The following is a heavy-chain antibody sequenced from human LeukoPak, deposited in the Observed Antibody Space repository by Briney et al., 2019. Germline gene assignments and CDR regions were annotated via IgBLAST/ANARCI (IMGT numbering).Heavy chain of an antibody. CDR3: NTVYYYGSGSYSGY. CDR1: GFTFYNAW. Sequence: GGSLRLSCAASGFTFYNAWMSWVRQAPGKGLEWVGRIKSKIDGGTAGYAAPVKGRFTMSRDDSKNMLYLQMNSLKTEDTAVYYCNTVYYYGSGSYSGYWGQGTLVTVSS. D-gene: IGHD3-10*01. J-gene: IGHJ4*02. CDR2: IKSKIDGGTA. V-gene: IGHV3-15*01.